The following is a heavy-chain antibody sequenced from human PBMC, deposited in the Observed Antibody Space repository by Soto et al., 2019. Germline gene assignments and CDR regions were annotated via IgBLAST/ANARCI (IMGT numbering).Heavy chain of an antibody. CDR2: IFYNGST. J-gene: IGHJ5*02. CDR3: ARSFYP. CDR1: GGSISHYH. Sequence: QLQLQESGPGLVKPSETLSLTCTVSGGSISHYHWNWIRQAPGKGMEWIGYIFYNGSTHYNPSLTSRVTISVDMSKNRLSLTLTSVNAADTAVYYCARSFYPWGRCTLVTVSS. V-gene: IGHV4-59*01.